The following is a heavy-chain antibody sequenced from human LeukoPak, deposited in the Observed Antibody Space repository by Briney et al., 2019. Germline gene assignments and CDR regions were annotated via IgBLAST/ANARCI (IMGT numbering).Heavy chain of an antibody. J-gene: IGHJ5*02. CDR3: ALAEMATIWPSGP. Sequence: GASVKVSCKASGYTFTSYGISWVRQAPGQGLEWMGGIIPIFGTANYAQKFQGRVTITTDESTSTAYMELSSLRSEDTAVYYCALAEMATIWPSGPWGQGTLVTVSS. CDR2: IIPIFGTA. CDR1: GYTFTSYG. V-gene: IGHV1-69*05. D-gene: IGHD5-24*01.